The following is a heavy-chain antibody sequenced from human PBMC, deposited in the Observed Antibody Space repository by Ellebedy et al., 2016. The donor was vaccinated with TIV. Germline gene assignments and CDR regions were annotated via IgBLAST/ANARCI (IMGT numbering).Heavy chain of an antibody. D-gene: IGHD1-26*01. Sequence: AASVKVSCKASGYTFTGYGISWVRQAPGQGLEWMGWISDYNGNTNYAQKLQGRVTMTTDTSTSTAYMELRSLRSDDTAVYYCATVGGNYLGHYYDYWGQGTLVTVSS. CDR2: ISDYNGNT. CDR3: ATVGGNYLGHYYDY. CDR1: GYTFTGYG. J-gene: IGHJ4*02. V-gene: IGHV1-18*04.